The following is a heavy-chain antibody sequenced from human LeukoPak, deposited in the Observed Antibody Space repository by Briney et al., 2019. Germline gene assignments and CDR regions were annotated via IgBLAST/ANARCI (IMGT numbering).Heavy chain of an antibody. Sequence: GGSLRLSCAASGFTFSSYWMSWVRQAPGKGLEWVANIKQDGSEKYYVDSVKGRFTISRDNAKNSLYLQMNSLRAEDTAVYYCARDSPGYYYYYYMDVWGKGTTVTVSS. V-gene: IGHV3-7*01. CDR1: GFTFSSYW. CDR2: IKQDGSEK. J-gene: IGHJ6*03. CDR3: ARDSPGYYYYYYMDV.